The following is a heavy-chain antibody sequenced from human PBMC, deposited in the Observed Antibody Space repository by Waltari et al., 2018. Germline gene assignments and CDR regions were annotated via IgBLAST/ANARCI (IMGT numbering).Heavy chain of an antibody. J-gene: IGHJ4*02. Sequence: EVQLVETGGGLIQPGGSLRLSCAASGFTVSSNYMSWVRQAPGKGLEWVSVIYSGGSTYYADSVKGRFTISRDNAKNSLYLQMNSLRAEDTAVYYCARDPDDFHWGQGTLVTVSS. CDR2: IYSGGST. V-gene: IGHV3-53*02. D-gene: IGHD2-21*02. CDR1: GFTVSSNY. CDR3: ARDPDDFH.